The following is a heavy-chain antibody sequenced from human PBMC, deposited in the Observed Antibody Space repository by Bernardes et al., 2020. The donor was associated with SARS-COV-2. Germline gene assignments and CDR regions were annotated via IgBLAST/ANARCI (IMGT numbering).Heavy chain of an antibody. CDR3: ARARQQLVKRTPYWYFDL. J-gene: IGHJ2*01. D-gene: IGHD6-13*01. CDR2: IYYSGST. CDR1: GGSISSYY. V-gene: IGHV4-59*01. Sequence: SETLSLTCTVSGGSISSYYWSWIRQPPGKGLEWIGYIYYSGSTNYNPSLKSRVTISVDTSKNQFSLKLSSVTAADTAVYYCARARQQLVKRTPYWYFDLWGRGTLVTVSS.